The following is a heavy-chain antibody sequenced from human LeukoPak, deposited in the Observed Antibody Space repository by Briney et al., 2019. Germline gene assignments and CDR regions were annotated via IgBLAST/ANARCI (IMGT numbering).Heavy chain of an antibody. CDR2: IKQDGSEK. J-gene: IGHJ4*02. D-gene: IGHD6-13*01. V-gene: IGHV3-7*03. CDR1: GFTFSSYW. CDR3: ARGRSFSSYSSSWQFDY. Sequence: GGSLRLSCAASGFTFSSYWMSWVRQAPGKGLEWVANIKQDGSEKYYVDSVKGRFTISRDNAKNSLYLQMNSLRAEDTAVYYCARGRSFSSYSSSWQFDYWGQGTLVTVSS.